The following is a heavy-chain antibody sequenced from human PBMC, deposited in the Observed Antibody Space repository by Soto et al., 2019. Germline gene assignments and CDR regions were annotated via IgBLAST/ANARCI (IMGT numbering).Heavy chain of an antibody. Sequence: SETLSLTCTVYGGSISSYYWSWIRQPPGKGLEWIGYIYYSGSTNYNPSLKSRVTISVDTSKNQFSLKLSSVTAADTAVYYCARDTLEPNWDYYYYYMXVWGKGTTVXVSS. CDR2: IYYSGST. CDR3: ARDTLEPNWDYYYYYMXV. D-gene: IGHD1-1*01. V-gene: IGHV4-59*01. CDR1: GGSISSYY. J-gene: IGHJ6*03.